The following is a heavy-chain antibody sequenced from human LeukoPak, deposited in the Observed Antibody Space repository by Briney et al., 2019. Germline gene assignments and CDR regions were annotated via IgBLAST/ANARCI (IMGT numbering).Heavy chain of an antibody. V-gene: IGHV3-21*01. CDR1: GFTFSSYS. J-gene: IGHJ4*02. CDR3: ARDLSDVYYDFWSGYYGGDY. D-gene: IGHD3-3*01. CDR2: IRVNDET. Sequence: GGSLRLSCAASGFTFSSYSMNWVRQAPGKGLEWVSGIRVNDETYYADSVKGRFTISRDNAKNSLYLQMNSLRAEDTAVYYCARDLSDVYYDFWSGYYGGDYWGQGTLVTVSS.